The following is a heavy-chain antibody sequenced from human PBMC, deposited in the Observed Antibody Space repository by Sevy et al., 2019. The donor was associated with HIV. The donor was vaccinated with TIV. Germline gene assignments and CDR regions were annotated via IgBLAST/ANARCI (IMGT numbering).Heavy chain of an antibody. V-gene: IGHV5-51*01. D-gene: IGHD6-13*01. CDR2: IYPSDSDT. CDR1: GYSFTSYW. J-gene: IGHJ5*02. Sequence: GESLKISCKGSGYSFTSYWIGWVRQMPGKGLEWMGIIYPSDSDTRYSPSFQGQVTISADKSNSTTYLQWSSLKASDTAMYYCARVTAYSSNWNNWFDPWGQGTLVTVSS. CDR3: ARVTAYSSNWNNWFDP.